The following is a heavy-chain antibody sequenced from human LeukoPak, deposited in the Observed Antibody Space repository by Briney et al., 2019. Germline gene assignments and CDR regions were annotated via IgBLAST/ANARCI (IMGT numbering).Heavy chain of an antibody. J-gene: IGHJ4*02. V-gene: IGHV3-23*01. Sequence: GGSLRLSCAASGFTFSTYGVYWVRQAPGKGLEWVSSNSGGSSYYADSVKGRFTISRDNSKNTLYLQMNSLRAEDTAVYYCAKDLGSSGWYIDYGGQGTLVTVSS. CDR1: GFTFSTYG. CDR2: NSGGSS. D-gene: IGHD6-19*01. CDR3: AKDLGSSGWYIDY.